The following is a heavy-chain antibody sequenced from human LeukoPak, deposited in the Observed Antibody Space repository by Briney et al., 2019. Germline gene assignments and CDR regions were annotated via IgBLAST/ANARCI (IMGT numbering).Heavy chain of an antibody. V-gene: IGHV4-59*01. J-gene: IGHJ4*02. CDR2: IYYSGST. D-gene: IGHD3-10*01. Sequence: SETLSLTCNVSGGSISSNSWSWILQPPGKGLEWIGYIYYSGSTNYNPSLKSRVTISVDTSKNQFSLKLSSVTAADTAVYYCARAHITMVRGVIIPRHFDYWGQGTLVTVSS. CDR1: GGSISSNS. CDR3: ARAHITMVRGVIIPRHFDY.